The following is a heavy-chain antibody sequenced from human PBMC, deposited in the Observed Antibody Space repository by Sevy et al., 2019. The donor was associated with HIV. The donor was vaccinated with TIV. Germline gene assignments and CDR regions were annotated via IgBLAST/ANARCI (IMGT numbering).Heavy chain of an antibody. J-gene: IGHJ5*02. CDR3: VRVTGPFGWSDP. CDR1: GGSITNPDYN. D-gene: IGHD3-9*01. V-gene: IGHV4-30-4*01. CDR2: IYYSGNT. Sequence: SETLSLTCSVSGGSITNPDYNWSWIRQPPGKGLEWIGYIYYSGNTYYSPSLKSRVLLSIDTSKNQFSLSVNSVTSADTAVYYCVRVTGPFGWSDPWGQGTLVTVSS.